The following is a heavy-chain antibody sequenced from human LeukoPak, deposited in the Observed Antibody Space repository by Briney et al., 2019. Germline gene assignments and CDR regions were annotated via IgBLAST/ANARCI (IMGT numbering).Heavy chain of an antibody. CDR1: GVSISSYY. CDR3: ARGNSGYYSYYFDY. J-gene: IGHJ4*02. V-gene: IGHV4-59*01. D-gene: IGHD3-22*01. Sequence: SETLSLTCTVSGVSISSYYWSWIRQPPGKGLEWIGYIYYSGSTNYNPSLKSRVTISVDTSKNQFSLKLSSVTAADTAVYYCARGNSGYYSYYFDYWGQGTLVTVSS. CDR2: IYYSGST.